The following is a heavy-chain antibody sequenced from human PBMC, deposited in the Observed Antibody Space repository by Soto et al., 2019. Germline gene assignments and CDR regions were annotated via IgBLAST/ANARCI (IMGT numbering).Heavy chain of an antibody. Sequence: SETLSLTCTVSGDSISSGGYYWSWIRQHRGKGREWLGYSYYSGSTYYNPSLKSRVTISVDTSKNQFSLKLSSVTAADTAVYYCARGHYYDSWSGTDAQDYGMDVWGQGTTVTVSS. V-gene: IGHV4-31*03. J-gene: IGHJ6*02. CDR3: ARGHYYDSWSGTDAQDYGMDV. CDR1: GDSISSGGYY. CDR2: SYYSGST. D-gene: IGHD3-3*01.